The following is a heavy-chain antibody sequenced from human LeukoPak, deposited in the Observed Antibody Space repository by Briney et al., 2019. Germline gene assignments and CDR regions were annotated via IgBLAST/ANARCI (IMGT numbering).Heavy chain of an antibody. Sequence: SETLSLTCTVSGGSISSSSYYWGWIRQPPGKGLEWIGSIYYSGSTYYNPSLKSRVTISVDTSKNQFPLKLSSVTAADTAVYYCARREEDTAMVTGGIDYWGQGTLVTVSS. D-gene: IGHD5-18*01. CDR1: GGSISSSSYY. V-gene: IGHV4-39*01. CDR3: ARREEDTAMVTGGIDY. CDR2: IYYSGST. J-gene: IGHJ4*02.